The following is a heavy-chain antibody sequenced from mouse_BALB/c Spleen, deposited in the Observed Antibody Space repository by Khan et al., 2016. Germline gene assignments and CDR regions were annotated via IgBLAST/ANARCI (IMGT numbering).Heavy chain of an antibody. V-gene: IGHV9-1*02. Sequence: QIQLVQSGPELKKPGETVKISCKAAGYTFTNYGMNWVKQAPGKGLKWMGWINTYTGEPTYADDFKGRFAFSLETSASTAYLQINNLKNEDMATXCCARSGGYYYAMDYWGQGTSVTDSS. CDR3: ARSGGYYYAMDY. J-gene: IGHJ4*01. D-gene: IGHD1-1*02. CDR2: INTYTGEP. CDR1: GYTFTNYG.